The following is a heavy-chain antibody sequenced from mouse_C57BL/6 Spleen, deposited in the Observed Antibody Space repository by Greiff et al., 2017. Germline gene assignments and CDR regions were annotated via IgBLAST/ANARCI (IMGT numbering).Heavy chain of an antibody. CDR3: ARSFITTVVEEAWFAY. V-gene: IGHV1-55*01. CDR2: IYPGSGST. J-gene: IGHJ3*01. D-gene: IGHD1-1*01. CDR1: GYTFTSYW. Sequence: QVQLQQSGAELVKPGASVKMSCKASGYTFTSYWITWVKQRPGQGLEWIGDIYPGSGSTNYNEKFKSKATLTVDTSSSTAYMQLSSLTSEDSAVYYCARSFITTVVEEAWFAYWGQGTLVTVSA.